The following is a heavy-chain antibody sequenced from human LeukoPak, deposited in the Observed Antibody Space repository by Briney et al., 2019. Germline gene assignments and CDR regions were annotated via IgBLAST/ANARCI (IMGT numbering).Heavy chain of an antibody. D-gene: IGHD3-22*01. CDR3: AKAWYYYDSSGYCLDY. CDR1: GFTFSSYG. J-gene: IGHJ4*02. V-gene: IGHV3-23*01. CDR2: ISGSGGST. Sequence: PGGSLRLSCAASGFTFSSYGMSWVRQAPGKGLEWVSAISGSGGSTYYADSVEGRFTISRDNSKNTLYLQMNSLRAEDTAVYCCAKAWYYYDSSGYCLDYWGQGTLVTVSS.